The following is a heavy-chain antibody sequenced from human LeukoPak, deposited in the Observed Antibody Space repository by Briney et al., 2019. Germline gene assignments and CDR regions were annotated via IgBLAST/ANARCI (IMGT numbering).Heavy chain of an antibody. D-gene: IGHD6-13*01. CDR3: AGGYSSSSRLNWFDP. CDR1: GSTFSSYG. CDR2: ISSSSSTI. Sequence: PGGSLRLSCAASGSTFSSYGMNWVRQAPGKGLEWVSYISSSSSTIYYADSVKGRFTISRDNAKNSLYLQMNSLRAEDTAVYYCAGGYSSSSRLNWFDPWGQGTLVTVSS. V-gene: IGHV3-48*01. J-gene: IGHJ5*02.